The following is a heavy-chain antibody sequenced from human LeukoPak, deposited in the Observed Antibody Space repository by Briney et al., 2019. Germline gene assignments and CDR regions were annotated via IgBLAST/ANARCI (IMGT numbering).Heavy chain of an antibody. Sequence: ASVKVSCKASGYTFTSYAISWVRQAPGQGLEWMGWISGHNDDTNYAQRLQGRVTMTTDTSTSTAYMELRSLRSDDTAVYYCARGDCTNGVCGETWGQGTLVTVSS. CDR1: GYTFTSYA. CDR3: ARGDCTNGVCGET. D-gene: IGHD2-8*01. J-gene: IGHJ4*02. CDR2: ISGHNDDT. V-gene: IGHV1-18*01.